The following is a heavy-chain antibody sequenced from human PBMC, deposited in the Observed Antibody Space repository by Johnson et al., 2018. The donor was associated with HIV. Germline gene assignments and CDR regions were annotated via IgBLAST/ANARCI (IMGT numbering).Heavy chain of an antibody. V-gene: IGHV3-11*04. D-gene: IGHD1-1*01. Sequence: QMQLVESGGGLVQPGRSLRLSCAASGFTFSDYYMNWIRQAPGKGLEWVSYISSSGSSIYYADSVKGRFTISRDNAENSLYLQMNSLRAEDTAVYYCARGDGYRRAFDIWGQGTMVTVSS. CDR3: ARGDGYRRAFDI. CDR2: ISSSGSSI. J-gene: IGHJ3*02. CDR1: GFTFSDYY.